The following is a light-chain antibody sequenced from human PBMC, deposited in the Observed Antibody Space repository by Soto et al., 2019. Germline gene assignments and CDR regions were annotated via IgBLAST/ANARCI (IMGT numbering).Light chain of an antibody. J-gene: IGKJ2*01. CDR2: DAS. Sequence: EIVLTQSPATLSLSPGERATLSCRASQSVSSYLAWYQQKPGQAPRLLIYDASHRATGIPARFSGSGSGTDFTLTISSLEPEDFAVYYCQDRSHWPPTFGQGTKLEIK. V-gene: IGKV3-11*01. CDR1: QSVSSY. CDR3: QDRSHWPPT.